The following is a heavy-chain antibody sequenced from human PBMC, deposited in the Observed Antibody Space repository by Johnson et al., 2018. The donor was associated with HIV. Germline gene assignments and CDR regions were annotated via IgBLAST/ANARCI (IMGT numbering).Heavy chain of an antibody. CDR3: ASQVRGLRLGVDAFDI. Sequence: VQLVESGGGLVQPGGSLRLSCAASGFTFSSYAMSWVRQAPGKGLEWVSAISGSGGGTYYADSVKGRFTISRDNSKNTLYLQMNKLRAEDTAVYCCASQVRGLRLGVDAFDIWGQGTMVTVSS. CDR2: ISGSGGGT. CDR1: GFTFSSYA. V-gene: IGHV3-23*04. J-gene: IGHJ3*02. D-gene: IGHD3-16*01.